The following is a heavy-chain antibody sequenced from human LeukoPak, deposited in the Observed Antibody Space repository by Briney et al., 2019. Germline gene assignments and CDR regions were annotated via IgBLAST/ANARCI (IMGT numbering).Heavy chain of an antibody. CDR2: TNTDGTIT. D-gene: IGHD1-26*01. CDR1: GFTFSTHW. J-gene: IGHJ3*02. Sequence: PGGSLRLSCEASGFTFSTHWMHWVRQAPGRGLVWVSQTNTDGTITDYADSAKGRFTISRDNAKKTLNLQMESLRVDDTAVYYCVRGRGSYWYDLGPAFNMWGQGTMVTVSS. CDR3: VRGRGSYWYDLGPAFNM. V-gene: IGHV3-74*01.